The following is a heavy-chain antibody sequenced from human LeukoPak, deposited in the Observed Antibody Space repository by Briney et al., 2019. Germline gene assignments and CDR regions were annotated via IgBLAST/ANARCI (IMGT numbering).Heavy chain of an antibody. V-gene: IGHV3-9*01. CDR1: GFSFDDYA. J-gene: IGHJ6*03. D-gene: IGHD1-1*01. CDR3: ARDGLEPAGNYYYYMDV. CDR2: IRWKSGSI. Sequence: GRSLRLSCVASGFSFDDYAINWVRQAPGKGLEWVSGIRWKSGSIAYADSVKGRFTISRDNAKNSLYLQMNSLRAEDTAVYYCARDGLEPAGNYYYYMDVWGKGTTVTVSS.